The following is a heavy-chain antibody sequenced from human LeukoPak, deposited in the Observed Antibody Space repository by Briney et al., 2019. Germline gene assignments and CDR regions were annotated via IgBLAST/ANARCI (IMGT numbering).Heavy chain of an antibody. J-gene: IGHJ3*02. CDR3: ARVPVRYSPRGAFDI. CDR2: INLSGGST. Sequence: ASVKVSCKASGYTFTSYYMHWVRQAPGQGLEWMGIINLSGGSTSYAQKFQGRVTMTRDTSTSTVYMELSSLRSEDTAVYYCARVPVRYSPRGAFDIWGQGTMVTVSS. CDR1: GYTFTSYY. V-gene: IGHV1-46*01. D-gene: IGHD3-9*01.